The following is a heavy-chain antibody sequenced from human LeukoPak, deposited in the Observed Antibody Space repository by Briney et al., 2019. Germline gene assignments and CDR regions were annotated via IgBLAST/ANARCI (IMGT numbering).Heavy chain of an antibody. J-gene: IGHJ5*02. CDR1: GGSFSGYY. D-gene: IGHD3-22*01. V-gene: IGHV4-34*01. Sequence: SETLSLTCAVYGGSFSGYYWSWIRQPPGRGLEWIGEINHSGSTNYNPSLKSRVTISVDTSKNQFSLKLSSVTAADTAVYYCARYNYYDSSGYYSDNWFDPWGQGTLVTVSS. CDR2: INHSGST. CDR3: ARYNYYDSSGYYSDNWFDP.